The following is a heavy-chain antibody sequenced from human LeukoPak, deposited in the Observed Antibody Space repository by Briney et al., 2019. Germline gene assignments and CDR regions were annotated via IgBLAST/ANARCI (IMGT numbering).Heavy chain of an antibody. J-gene: IGHJ4*02. CDR3: ARDTSFAVGATLDF. D-gene: IGHD1-26*01. CDR1: GFTFSSYA. CDR2: VSYDGSNK. V-gene: IGHV3-30*04. Sequence: GRSLRLSCAASGFTFSSYAMHWVRQAPGKGLEWVAVVSYDGSNKYYANSVKGRFTTSRDKSKNTLHLQMNSLRAEDTAIYYCARDTSFAVGATLDFWGQGTLVTVSS.